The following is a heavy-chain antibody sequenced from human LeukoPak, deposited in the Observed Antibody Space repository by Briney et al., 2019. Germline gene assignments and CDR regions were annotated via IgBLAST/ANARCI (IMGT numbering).Heavy chain of an antibody. CDR1: GFTFSSSW. Sequence: PGGSLRLSCAASGFTFSSSWMTWVRQAPGKGLEWVATIKPDGSEGSYVDSVKGRFTISRDNAKNPLFLQMISLRAEDTAVYYCARDRAYKSFDYWGQGALVTVSS. CDR2: IKPDGSEG. D-gene: IGHD3-16*01. CDR3: ARDRAYKSFDY. V-gene: IGHV3-7*04. J-gene: IGHJ4*02.